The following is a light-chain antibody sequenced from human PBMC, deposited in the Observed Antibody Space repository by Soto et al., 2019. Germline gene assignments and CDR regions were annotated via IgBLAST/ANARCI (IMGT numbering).Light chain of an antibody. Sequence: QSVLTQPPSASGTPGQRVTISCSGASSNIGSNAVNWYQQLPGTAPQLLIYTNNQRPSGVPDRFSGSKSCTSASLAITGLQSADEADYHCAAWDDSLNALVFGGGTKLTVL. CDR1: SSNIGSNA. V-gene: IGLV1-44*01. CDR2: TNN. CDR3: AAWDDSLNALV. J-gene: IGLJ3*02.